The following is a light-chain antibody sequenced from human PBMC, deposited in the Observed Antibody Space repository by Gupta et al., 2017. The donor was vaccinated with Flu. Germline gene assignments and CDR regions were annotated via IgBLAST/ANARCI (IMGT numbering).Light chain of an antibody. CDR1: QSAGSY. V-gene: IGKV3-11*01. Sequence: EIVLTQSPGTLSLSPGERATLSCRASQSAGSYLAWYQQRPGQAHRLLSCEASNRATDIQARLSGSGSVTDFTRTVRSIETEDFEMYGGQHRNSFGQGTRMEIK. CDR2: EAS. J-gene: IGKJ5*01. CDR3: QHRNS.